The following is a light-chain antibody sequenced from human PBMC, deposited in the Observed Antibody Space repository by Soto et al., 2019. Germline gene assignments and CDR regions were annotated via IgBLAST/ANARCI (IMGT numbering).Light chain of an antibody. CDR2: AAS. Sequence: DIQMTQSPSSLSASVGDRVTITCRASQSISSYLNWYQQKPGKAPKLLIYAASSLQSGVPSRFSGSGSGTDFTLTISSLQPEDFSTYYCRHRYSTPGTFGQGTKVDIK. J-gene: IGKJ1*01. CDR3: RHRYSTPGT. CDR1: QSISSY. V-gene: IGKV1-39*01.